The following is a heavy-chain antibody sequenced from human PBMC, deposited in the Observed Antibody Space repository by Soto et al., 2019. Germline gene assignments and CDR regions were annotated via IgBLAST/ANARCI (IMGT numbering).Heavy chain of an antibody. V-gene: IGHV4-30-2*01. CDR1: GGSISSGGYY. CDR2: IYPSGST. Sequence: QLQLQESGSGLVKPSQTLSLTCAVSGGSISSGGYYWRWIRQPPGKGLELIGYIYPSGSTYYNPSLKSRVTTSVRRSKNQLSLKLSSGTAADTGVYYCARGPPHAVWGQGTTVTVSS. J-gene: IGHJ6*02. CDR3: ARGPPHAV.